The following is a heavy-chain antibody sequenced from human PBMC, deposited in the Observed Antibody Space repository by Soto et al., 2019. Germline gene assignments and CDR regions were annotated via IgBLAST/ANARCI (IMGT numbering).Heavy chain of an antibody. Sequence: PGGSLRLSCAASGFTFSNAWMSWVRQAPGKGLEWVGRIKSITDGGTTDYAAPVKGRFTISRDDSKNTLYLQMNSLRTEDTALYYCSTDYTMIRGVISYFDYWGQGALVTVSS. D-gene: IGHD3-10*01. CDR3: STDYTMIRGVISYFDY. CDR1: GFTFSNAW. V-gene: IGHV3-15*01. J-gene: IGHJ4*02. CDR2: IKSITDGGTT.